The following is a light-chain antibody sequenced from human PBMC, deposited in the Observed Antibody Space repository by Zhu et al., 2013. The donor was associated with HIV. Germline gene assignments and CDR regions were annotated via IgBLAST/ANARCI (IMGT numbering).Light chain of an antibody. CDR3: QQYGSSPPT. V-gene: IGKV3-20*01. J-gene: IGKJ2*01. CDR1: QSVSSSS. CDR2: GAS. Sequence: VLTQSPETLSLSPGERATLSCRASQSVSSSSIAWYQQVPGQAPRLLIYGASSRATGIPDRFSGSGSGTDFTLTISRLEPEDFAVYYCQQYGSSPPTFGQGTKLEIK.